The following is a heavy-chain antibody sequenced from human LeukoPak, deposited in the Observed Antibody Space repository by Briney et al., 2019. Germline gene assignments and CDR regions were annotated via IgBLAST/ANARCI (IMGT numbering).Heavy chain of an antibody. CDR2: ISGDGGST. J-gene: IGHJ2*01. V-gene: IGHV3-43*02. CDR1: GFTFDDYA. CDR3: AKGGNCGGDCYWYFDL. D-gene: IGHD2-21*02. Sequence: GGSLRLSCAASGFTFDDYAMHWVRHAPGKGLEWVFLISGDGGSTYYADSVKGRFTISRDNSKNSLYLQMNSLRTEDTALYYCAKGGNCGGDCYWYFDLWGRGTLVTVSS.